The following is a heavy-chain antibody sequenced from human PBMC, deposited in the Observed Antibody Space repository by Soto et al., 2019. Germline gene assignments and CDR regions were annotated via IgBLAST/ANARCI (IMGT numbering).Heavy chain of an antibody. D-gene: IGHD1-26*01. Sequence: GGSLRRSCSASGFTCRTYDMHWVRQAPGKGLEFVAGFSPNGGSTYYADSVKGRRSISRDNAENSLYLQLTNLRTDDTAVYYCARQWVRGLRGAALVYWGQGTLVTVSS. CDR1: GFTCRTYD. CDR3: ARQWVRGLRGAALVY. J-gene: IGHJ4*02. V-gene: IGHV3-64*04. CDR2: FSPNGGST.